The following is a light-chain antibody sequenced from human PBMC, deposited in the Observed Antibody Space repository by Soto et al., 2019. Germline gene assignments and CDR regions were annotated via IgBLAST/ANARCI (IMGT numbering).Light chain of an antibody. CDR1: ENVRTF. J-gene: IGKJ5*01. Sequence: EVVLTQSPATLSLSPGERATLSCRASENVRTFVDWYQQKPGQAPRLLIYGASNRATGIPARFSGSGSGTDFTLTISNLEPEDFAVYYCQQRSNWPHITFGQGTRLEIK. CDR2: GAS. CDR3: QQRSNWPHIT. V-gene: IGKV3-11*01.